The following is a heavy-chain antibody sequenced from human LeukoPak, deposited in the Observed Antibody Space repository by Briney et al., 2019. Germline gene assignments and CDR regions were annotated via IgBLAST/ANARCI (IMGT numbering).Heavy chain of an antibody. J-gene: IGHJ4*02. CDR2: INPNSGGT. V-gene: IGHV1-2*02. Sequence: ASVKVSCKASGFTFTAYYLHWVRQAPGQGLEWMGWINPNSGGTNYAQKFQGRVTMTRDTSISTAYMELSRLRSDDTAVYYCARGDTMVRGVILVYWGQGTLVTVSS. CDR1: GFTFTAYY. CDR3: ARGDTMVRGVILVY. D-gene: IGHD3-10*01.